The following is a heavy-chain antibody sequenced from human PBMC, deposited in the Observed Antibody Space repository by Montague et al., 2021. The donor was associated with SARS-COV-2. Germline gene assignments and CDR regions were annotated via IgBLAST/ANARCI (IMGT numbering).Heavy chain of an antibody. Sequence: SLRLSCAASGFAFSSYAMHWVRQAPGKGLEWVAVISYDGSNKYYADSVKGRFTISRDNSKNTLYLQMNSLRAEDTAVHYCARDLAVVAATPFDYWGQGTLVTVSS. J-gene: IGHJ4*02. CDR3: ARDLAVVAATPFDY. D-gene: IGHD2-15*01. CDR2: ISYDGSNK. V-gene: IGHV3-30*04. CDR1: GFAFSSYA.